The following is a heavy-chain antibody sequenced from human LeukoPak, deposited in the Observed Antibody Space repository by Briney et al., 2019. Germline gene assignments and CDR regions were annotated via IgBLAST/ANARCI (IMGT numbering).Heavy chain of an antibody. D-gene: IGHD6-13*01. CDR2: IHSGGST. V-gene: IGHV3-53*01. CDR3: AREGAAGYYYYGMDV. CDR1: GFTVSSSY. J-gene: IGHJ6*02. Sequence: PGGSLRLSCAASGFTVSSSYMSWVRQAPGKGLVWVSVIHSGGSTYYADSVKGRFTISRDSSKNTLYLQLNSLRAEDTAVYYCAREGAAGYYYYGMDVWGQGTTVTVSS.